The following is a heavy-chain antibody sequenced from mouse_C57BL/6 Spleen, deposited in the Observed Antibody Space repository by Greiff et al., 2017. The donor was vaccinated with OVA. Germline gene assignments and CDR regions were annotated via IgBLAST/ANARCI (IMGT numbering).Heavy chain of an antibody. CDR2: IDPSDSYT. V-gene: IGHV1-69*01. CDR1: GYTFTSYW. D-gene: IGHD1-1*01. J-gene: IGHJ2*01. CDR3: ARRYYGSSMYYFDY. Sequence: QVQLQQPGAELVMPGALVKLSCKASGYTFTSYWMHWVKPRPGQGLEWIGEIDPSDSYTNYNQKFKGKSTLTVDKSSSTAYMQLSSLTSEDSAVYYCARRYYGSSMYYFDYWGQGTTLTVSS.